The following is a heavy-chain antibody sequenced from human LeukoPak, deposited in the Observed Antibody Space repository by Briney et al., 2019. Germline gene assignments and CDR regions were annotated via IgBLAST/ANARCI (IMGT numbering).Heavy chain of an antibody. CDR3: ARGADYGGNSAYFDY. CDR1: GFTFSSYA. D-gene: IGHD4-23*01. V-gene: IGHV3-30*04. CDR2: ISYDGSNK. Sequence: PGRSLRLSCAASGFTFSSYAMHWVRQAPGKGLEWVAVISYDGSNKYYADSVKGRFTSSRDNSKNTLYLQMNSLRAEDTAVYYCARGADYGGNSAYFDYWGQGTLVTVSS. J-gene: IGHJ4*02.